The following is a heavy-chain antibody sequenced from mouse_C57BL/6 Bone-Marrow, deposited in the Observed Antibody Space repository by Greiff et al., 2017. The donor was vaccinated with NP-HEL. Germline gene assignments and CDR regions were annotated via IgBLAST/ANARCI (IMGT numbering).Heavy chain of an antibody. V-gene: IGHV1-80*01. CDR2: IYPGDGDT. CDR3: ARGDDGSSRFGDARDY. D-gene: IGHD1-1*01. Sequence: QVQLQQSGAELVKPGASVKISCKASGYAFSSYWMNWVKERPGKGLEWIGQIYPGDGDTKYNGKFKGKATLTADKSSSTAYMQVSSLTSEDSAVYFCARGDDGSSRFGDARDYWGQGTSVTVSA. CDR1: GYAFSSYW. J-gene: IGHJ4*01.